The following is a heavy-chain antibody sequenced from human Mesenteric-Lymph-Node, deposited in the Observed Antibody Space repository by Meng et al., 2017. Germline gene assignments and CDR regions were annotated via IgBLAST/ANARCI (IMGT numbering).Heavy chain of an antibody. J-gene: IGHJ3*02. CDR1: GGTFSSYA. CDR3: ARAGPRYCSGGSCYRTIDAFDI. Sequence: SVKVSCKASGGTFSSYAISWVRQAPGQGLEWMGGIIPIFGTANYAQKFQGRVTITADKSTSTAYMELSSLRSEDTAVYYCARAGPRYCSGGSCYRTIDAFDIWGQGTRVTVSS. V-gene: IGHV1-69*06. D-gene: IGHD2-15*01. CDR2: IIPIFGTA.